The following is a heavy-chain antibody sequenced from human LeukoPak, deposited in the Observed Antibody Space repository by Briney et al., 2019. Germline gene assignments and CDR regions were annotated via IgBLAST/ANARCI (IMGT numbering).Heavy chain of an antibody. Sequence: PSETLSLTCAVYGGSFSGYYWSWIRQPPGKGLEWIGEINHSGSTNYNPSLKSRVTISVDTSKNQFSLKLSSVTAADMAVYYCARGRRWIDYWGQGTLVTVSS. CDR1: GGSFSGYY. D-gene: IGHD1-1*01. CDR3: ARGRRWIDY. J-gene: IGHJ4*02. CDR2: INHSGST. V-gene: IGHV4-34*01.